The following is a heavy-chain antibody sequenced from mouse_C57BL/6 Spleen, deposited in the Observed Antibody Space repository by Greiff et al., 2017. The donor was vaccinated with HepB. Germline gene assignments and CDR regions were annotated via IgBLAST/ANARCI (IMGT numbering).Heavy chain of an antibody. V-gene: IGHV1-81*01. J-gene: IGHJ4*01. D-gene: IGHD1-3*01. CDR1: GYTFTSYG. CDR2: IYPRSGNT. Sequence: QVHVKQSGAELARPGASVKLSCKASGYTFTSYGISWVKQRTGQGLEWIGEIYPRSGNTYYNEKFKGKATLTADKSSSTAYMELRSLTSEDSAVYFCAKGVGNAMDYWGQGTSVTVSS. CDR3: AKGVGNAMDY.